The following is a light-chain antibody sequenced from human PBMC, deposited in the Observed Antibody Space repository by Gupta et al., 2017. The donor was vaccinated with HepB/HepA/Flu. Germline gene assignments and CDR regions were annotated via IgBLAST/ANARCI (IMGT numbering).Light chain of an antibody. J-gene: IGKJ2*04. CDR1: QSIRSW. CDR3: QQYKSHLCS. Sequence: DIQMTQSPSTLSASVGDRVTITCRASQSIRSWLAWYQQKPGKAPKLLIYKASNLESGVPSRFSGSGSGAEFTLTISSLQPDDFATYYCQQYKSHLCSFGQGTKLEIK. V-gene: IGKV1-5*03. CDR2: KAS.